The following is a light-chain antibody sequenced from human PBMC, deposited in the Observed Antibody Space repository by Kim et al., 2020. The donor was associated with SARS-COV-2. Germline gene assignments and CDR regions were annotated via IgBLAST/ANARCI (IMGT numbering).Light chain of an antibody. CDR3: QQRSNWPPRVT. J-gene: IGKJ4*01. Sequence: EIVLTQSPATLSLSPGERATLSCRASQSVSSYLAWYQQKPDQAPRLLIYDASNRATGIPARFSGSGSGTDFTLTISSLEPEDFAVYYCQQRSNWPPRVTFGGGTKVDIK. V-gene: IGKV3-11*01. CDR2: DAS. CDR1: QSVSSY.